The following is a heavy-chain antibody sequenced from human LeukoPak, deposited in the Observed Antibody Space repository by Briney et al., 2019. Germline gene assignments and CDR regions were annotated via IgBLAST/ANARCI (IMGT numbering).Heavy chain of an antibody. CDR1: GGSMSSDF. CDR2: IFHTGTA. CDR3: AREVNVPVTSDGFDI. J-gene: IGHJ3*02. D-gene: IGHD2-21*02. Sequence: SETLSLTCTVSGGSMSSDFWSWLRQRPGKGQEWIGYIFHTGTAYYNPSLKGRVIISLDTSKNQFSLNLNSVTAADTAMYYCAREVNVPVTSDGFDIWGQGTLVTVSS. V-gene: IGHV4-31*03.